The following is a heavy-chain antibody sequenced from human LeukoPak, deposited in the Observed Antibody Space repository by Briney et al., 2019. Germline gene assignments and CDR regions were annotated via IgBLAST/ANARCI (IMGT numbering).Heavy chain of an antibody. D-gene: IGHD6-13*01. CDR2: IRYDGSNK. CDR1: GFTFSSYG. V-gene: IGHV3-30*02. Sequence: GGSLRLSCAASGFTFSSYGMHWVRQAPGKGLEWVAFIRYDGSNKYYADSVKGRFTISRDNSKNTLYLQMTSLRAEDTAVYYCATLYSSSWSAFDYWGQGTLVTVSS. CDR3: ATLYSSSWSAFDY. J-gene: IGHJ4*02.